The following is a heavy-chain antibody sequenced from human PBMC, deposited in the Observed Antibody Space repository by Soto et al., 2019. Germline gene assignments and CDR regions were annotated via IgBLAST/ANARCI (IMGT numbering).Heavy chain of an antibody. Sequence: ASVKVSCKASGYTFTSYGISWVRQAAGQVLEWMGCISAYNGNTNYAQKLQGRVTMTTDTSTSTAYMELRSLRSDDTAVYYCARTSGGDGYNWGYYYYGMDVWGQGTTVTSP. CDR3: ARTSGGDGYNWGYYYYGMDV. D-gene: IGHD2-21*01. J-gene: IGHJ6*02. CDR2: ISAYNGNT. CDR1: GYTFTSYG. V-gene: IGHV1-18*01.